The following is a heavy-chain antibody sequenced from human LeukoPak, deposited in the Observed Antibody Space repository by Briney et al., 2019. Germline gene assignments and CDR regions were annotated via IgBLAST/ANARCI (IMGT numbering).Heavy chain of an antibody. V-gene: IGHV4-59*02. Sequence: SETLSLTCTVSGGSVTDYYWSWIRQPPGKGLEGIGYIFYSGGANYNPSLKSRVTISVDTSKNQFSLKLTSVTAADTAVYYCARVYYSNSYDYWYFDLWGRGTLVTVSS. CDR2: IFYSGGA. CDR1: GGSVTDYY. D-gene: IGHD6-13*01. CDR3: ARVYYSNSYDYWYFDL. J-gene: IGHJ2*01.